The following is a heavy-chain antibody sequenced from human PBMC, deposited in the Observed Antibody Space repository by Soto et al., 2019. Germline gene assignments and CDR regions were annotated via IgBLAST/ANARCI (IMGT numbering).Heavy chain of an antibody. D-gene: IGHD4-17*01. Sequence: SETLSLTCAVYGGSFSGYYWSWIRQPPGKGLEWIGEINHSGSTNYNPSLKSRVTISVDTSKNQFSLKLSSVTAADTAVYYCARETSHWLDPWGQGTLVTVSS. CDR2: INHSGST. V-gene: IGHV4-34*01. J-gene: IGHJ5*02. CDR3: ARETSHWLDP. CDR1: GGSFSGYY.